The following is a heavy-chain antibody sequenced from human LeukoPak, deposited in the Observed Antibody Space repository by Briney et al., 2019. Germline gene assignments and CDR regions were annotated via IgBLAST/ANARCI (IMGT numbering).Heavy chain of an antibody. CDR3: ARDIIAAANNWFDP. D-gene: IGHD6-13*01. Sequence: KSSETLSLTCTVSGYSISGGYYWGWIRQPPGKGLEWIGSIYHSGSTYYNPSLKSRVTISVDTSKNQFSLNLSSVTAADTAVYYCARDIIAAANNWFDPWGQGTLVTVSS. J-gene: IGHJ5*02. CDR1: GYSISGGYY. CDR2: IYHSGST. V-gene: IGHV4-38-2*02.